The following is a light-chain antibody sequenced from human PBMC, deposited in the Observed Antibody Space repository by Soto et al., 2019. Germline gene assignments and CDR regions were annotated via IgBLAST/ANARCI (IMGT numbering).Light chain of an antibody. V-gene: IGKV2-28*01. Sequence: DVVMTQSPLSLSVTPGEPASISCRSSQSLLQSNSYNYLDWYLQKPGQSPQLLIYLGSNRASGVPDRFSGSGSGTDFTLFISRVEAEDIGVYYCMQSLETPYTFGHGTKLEIK. CDR3: MQSLETPYT. CDR2: LGS. J-gene: IGKJ2*01. CDR1: QSLLQSNSYNY.